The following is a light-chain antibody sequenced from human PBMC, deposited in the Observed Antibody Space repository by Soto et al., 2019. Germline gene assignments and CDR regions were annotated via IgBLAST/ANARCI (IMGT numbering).Light chain of an antibody. Sequence: EIVMTQSPATLSVSPGERAILSCRASQSISINLAWYQQKPGQAPRLLIYAASNSATGVPARFSGSWSGTEFTLPISSLQSEDFAVYYCQQYNNRITFGQGNRRDI. CDR3: QQYNNRIT. CDR2: AAS. CDR1: QSISIN. V-gene: IGKV3-15*01. J-gene: IGKJ5*01.